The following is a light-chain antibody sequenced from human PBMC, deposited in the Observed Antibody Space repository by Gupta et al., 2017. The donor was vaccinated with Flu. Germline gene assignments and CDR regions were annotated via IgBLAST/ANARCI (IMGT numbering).Light chain of an antibody. Sequence: DIQLTQSPSSLSASVGDRVTITCRGSQGISSYLNWYRQKPGKAPKLRMDSASDLQSGVPARFSGSGSGTDFTLTSSSMQPEDVATYYGRRTYNGPTFGGGTKVEIK. J-gene: IGKJ4*01. CDR1: QGISSY. CDR3: RRTYNGPT. CDR2: SAS. V-gene: IGKV1-37*01.